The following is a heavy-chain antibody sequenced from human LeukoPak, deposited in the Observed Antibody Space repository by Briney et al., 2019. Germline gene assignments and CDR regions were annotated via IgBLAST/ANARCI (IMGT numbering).Heavy chain of an antibody. CDR3: ARRSSYYDFWSGYYRGYYMDV. Sequence: SETLSLTCAVYGGSFSGYYWSWIRQPPGKGPEWIGEINHSGSTNYNPSLKSRVTISVDTSKNQFSLKLSSVSAADTAVYYCARRSSYYDFWSGYYRGYYMDVWGKGTTVTVSS. CDR2: INHSGST. D-gene: IGHD3-3*01. CDR1: GGSFSGYY. V-gene: IGHV4-34*01. J-gene: IGHJ6*03.